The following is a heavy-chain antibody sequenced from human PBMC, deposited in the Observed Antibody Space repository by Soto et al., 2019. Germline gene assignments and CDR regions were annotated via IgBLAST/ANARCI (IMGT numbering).Heavy chain of an antibody. V-gene: IGHV6-1*01. J-gene: IGHJ4*02. Sequence: KTLSLTCVLYGDSVSSNTASWNWIRQSPSRDLEWLGRPYLRSKWYNDYAVSVNSRIIANPDTSNNQFSLQLNSVTPEDTAVYFSARGDNIGPKTDYAFDAWGQGIMVTVAS. CDR2: PYLRSKWYN. CDR1: GDSVSSNTAS. D-gene: IGHD4-17*01. CDR3: ARGDNIGPKTDYAFDA.